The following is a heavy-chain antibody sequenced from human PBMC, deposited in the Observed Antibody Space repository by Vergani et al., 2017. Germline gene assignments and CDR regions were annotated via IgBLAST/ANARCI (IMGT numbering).Heavy chain of an antibody. J-gene: IGHJ6*02. Sequence: QVQLVESGGGVVQPGRSLRLSCAASGFTFSSYAMHWVRQAPGKGLEWVAVISYDGSNKYYADSVKGRFTISRDNAKNSLYLQMNSLRAEDTAVYYCASERALLSYYYDSSGIPIMTSYYYGMDVWGQGTTVTVSS. CDR1: GFTFSSYA. CDR2: ISYDGSNK. D-gene: IGHD3-22*01. CDR3: ASERALLSYYYDSSGIPIMTSYYYGMDV. V-gene: IGHV3-30*04.